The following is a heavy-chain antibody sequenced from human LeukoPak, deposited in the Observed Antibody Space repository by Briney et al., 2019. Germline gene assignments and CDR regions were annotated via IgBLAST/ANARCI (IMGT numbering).Heavy chain of an antibody. CDR1: GFTFSSYA. V-gene: IGHV3-30-3*01. D-gene: IGHD6-19*01. CDR3: AKVTVISGFKWFDP. J-gene: IGHJ5*02. CDR2: ISYDGSNK. Sequence: PGRSLRLSCAASGFTFSSYAMHWVRQAPGKGLEWVAVISYDGSNKYYADSVKGRFTISRDNAKNSLYLQMNSLRAEDTALYYCAKVTVISGFKWFDPWGQGTLVTVSS.